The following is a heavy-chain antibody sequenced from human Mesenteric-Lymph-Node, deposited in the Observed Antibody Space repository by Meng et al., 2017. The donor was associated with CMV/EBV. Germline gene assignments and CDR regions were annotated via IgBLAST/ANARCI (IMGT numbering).Heavy chain of an antibody. CDR3: ARESSSGQAVDS. Sequence: CAVSGGSISSSYYWSWIRQHPGKGLEWIGYIYYSGSTYYNPSLKSRVTISVDTSKNQFSLKLSSVTAADTAMYYCARESSSGQAVDSWGQGTLVTVSS. CDR2: IYYSGST. CDR1: GGSISSSYY. J-gene: IGHJ4*02. D-gene: IGHD3-22*01. V-gene: IGHV4-31*11.